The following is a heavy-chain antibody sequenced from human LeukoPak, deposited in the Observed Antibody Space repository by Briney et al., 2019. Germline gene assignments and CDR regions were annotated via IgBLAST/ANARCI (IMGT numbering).Heavy chain of an antibody. J-gene: IGHJ4*02. CDR3: ARDEGTTVTTVDY. CDR2: IKQDGSEK. CDR1: GFTFSSYS. V-gene: IGHV3-7*01. Sequence: PGGSLRLSCAASGFTFSSYSMSWVRQAPGKGLEWVANIKQDGSEKYYVDSVKGRFTISRDNAKNSLYLQMNSLRAEDAAVYYCARDEGTTVTTVDYWGQGTLVTVSS. D-gene: IGHD4-17*01.